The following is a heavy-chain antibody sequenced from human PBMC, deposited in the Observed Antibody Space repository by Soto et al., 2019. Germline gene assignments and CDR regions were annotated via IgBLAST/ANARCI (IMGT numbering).Heavy chain of an antibody. CDR2: IYYSGST. J-gene: IGHJ3*02. CDR3: ARVLRGYCRGGSCCSGAFDI. CDR1: GGSISSGDYY. Sequence: SETLSLTCTVSGGSISSGDYYWSWIRQPPGKGLEWIGYIYYSGSTYYNPSLKSRVTISVDTSKNQFSLKLSSVTAADTAVYYCARVLRGYCRGGSCCSGAFDIWGEGTMVTVSS. D-gene: IGHD2-15*01. V-gene: IGHV4-30-4*01.